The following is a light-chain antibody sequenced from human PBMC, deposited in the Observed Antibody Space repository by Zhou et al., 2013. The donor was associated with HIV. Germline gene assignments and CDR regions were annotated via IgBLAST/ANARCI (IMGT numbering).Light chain of an antibody. CDR1: QTVSTN. J-gene: IGKJ2*01. CDR2: ATS. CDR3: QQRSNWYT. V-gene: IGKV3-11*01. Sequence: EIVLTQSPGTLSLSPGERATLSCRASQTVSTNLAWYQQKPGQAPRLLIYATSTRATGIPARFSGSGSGTDFTLTISSLEPEDFAVYYCQQRSNWYTFGQGTKLEIK.